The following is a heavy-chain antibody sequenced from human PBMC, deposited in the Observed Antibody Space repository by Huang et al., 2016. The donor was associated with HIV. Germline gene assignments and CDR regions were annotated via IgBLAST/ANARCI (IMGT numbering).Heavy chain of an antibody. Sequence: QIQLVQSGPEVKKPGASVKVSCKASGYTFSIYGISWVRQAAGKGPEWMGWCSAYSGYTNYSQKFHGRVTMTANTSASTAYMDLRSLTSDDTAVYYCARVPSDHFSDYWGQGTLVTVSS. CDR1: GYTFSIYG. CDR3: ARVPSDHFSDY. V-gene: IGHV1-18*01. J-gene: IGHJ4*02. CDR2: CSAYSGYT.